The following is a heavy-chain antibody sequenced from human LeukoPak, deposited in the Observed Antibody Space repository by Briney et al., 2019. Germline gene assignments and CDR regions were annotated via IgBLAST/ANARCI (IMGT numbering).Heavy chain of an antibody. D-gene: IGHD3-22*01. V-gene: IGHV3-9*01. CDR1: GFTFDDYA. CDR2: ISWNSGSI. J-gene: IGHJ3*02. Sequence: GGSLRLSCAASGFTFDDYAMHWVRQAPGKGLEWVSGISWNSGSIGYADSVKGRFTISRDNAKNSLYLQMNSLRAEDTAVYYCARESITMIARSYDAFDIWGQGTMVTVSS. CDR3: ARESITMIARSYDAFDI.